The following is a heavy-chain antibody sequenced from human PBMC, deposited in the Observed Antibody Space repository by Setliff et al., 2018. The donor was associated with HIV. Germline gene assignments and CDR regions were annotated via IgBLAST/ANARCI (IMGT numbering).Heavy chain of an antibody. CDR3: AKSSIAARPVYYYHALDV. J-gene: IGHJ6*02. CDR1: GFNFRSYW. Sequence: GGSLRLSCAVSGFNFRSYWMAWVRQAPGKGLEWVANIKKDGSEQNYVDSVKGRFTISRDNSKNTLYLQMNSLRAEDTAVYYCAKSSIAARPVYYYHALDVWGQGTTVTVSS. V-gene: IGHV3-7*01. CDR2: IKKDGSEQ. D-gene: IGHD6-6*01.